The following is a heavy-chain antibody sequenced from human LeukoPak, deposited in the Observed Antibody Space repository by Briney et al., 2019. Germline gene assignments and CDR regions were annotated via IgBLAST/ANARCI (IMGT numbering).Heavy chain of an antibody. CDR1: GFTFSSYA. Sequence: GGSLRLSCAASGFTFSSYAMNWVRQAPGKGLEWVADISDDGSNKYYADSVKGRFTISRDNSKSTLYLQMNSLRAEDTAVYYCAKQSGYCSSTSCLYFDYWGQGTLVTVSS. D-gene: IGHD2-2*01. CDR3: AKQSGYCSSTSCLYFDY. J-gene: IGHJ4*02. V-gene: IGHV3-30-3*01. CDR2: ISDDGSNK.